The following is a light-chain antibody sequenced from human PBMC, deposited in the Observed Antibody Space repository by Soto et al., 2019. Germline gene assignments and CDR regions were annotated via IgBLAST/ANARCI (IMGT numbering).Light chain of an antibody. CDR3: QQYDTSYFT. CDR2: DTS. CDR1: HNITSKS. Sequence: EIVLTQTPGTLSLSPGERATLTCQTGHNITSKSLAWYQQKPGQAPRLLIYDTSSRAADVPDRFTGAGSGTDFPLTVDRLEPEDCAVYYCQQYDTSYFTFGPGTRVD. V-gene: IGKV3-20*01. J-gene: IGKJ3*01.